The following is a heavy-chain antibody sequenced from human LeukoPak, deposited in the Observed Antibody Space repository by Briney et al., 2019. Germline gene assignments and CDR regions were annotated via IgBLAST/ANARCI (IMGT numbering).Heavy chain of an antibody. J-gene: IGHJ4*02. CDR3: ARRSSSFDY. CDR2: IYYSGST. D-gene: IGHD6-13*01. V-gene: IGHV4-59*01. CDR1: GGSISSYY. Sequence: PSETLSLTCTVSGGSISSYYWSRIRQPPRKGLEWIGYIYYSGSTNYNPSLKSRVTISVDTSKDQFSLKLSSVTAADTAVYYCARRSSSFDYWGQGTLVTVSS.